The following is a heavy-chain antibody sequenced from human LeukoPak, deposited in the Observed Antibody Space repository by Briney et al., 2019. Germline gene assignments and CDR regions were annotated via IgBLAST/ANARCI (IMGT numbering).Heavy chain of an antibody. CDR2: IYGSGTI. Sequence: SSETLSLTCTVSGGSISRSYWSGMRQPAGKGPEWIGRIYGSGTITYNPSLESRVTMSVDTSKNQFSLKLRSVTAADTAVYYCARDSGTTGEVKFDPWGQGILVTVSS. D-gene: IGHD3-10*01. CDR1: GGSISRSY. V-gene: IGHV4-4*07. J-gene: IGHJ5*02. CDR3: ARDSGTTGEVKFDP.